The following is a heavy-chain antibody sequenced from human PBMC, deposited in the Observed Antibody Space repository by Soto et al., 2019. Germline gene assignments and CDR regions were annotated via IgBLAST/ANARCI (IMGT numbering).Heavy chain of an antibody. Sequence: QVQLVQSGAEVKKPGSSVKVSCKASGGTFSSYTISWVRQAPGQGLEWMGRIIPILGIANYAQKFQGRVTITADKATSTAYMELSSLRSEDTAVYYCARGDYYILTCYYEEYFQHWGQGTLVTVSS. V-gene: IGHV1-69*02. J-gene: IGHJ1*01. D-gene: IGHD3-9*01. CDR2: IIPILGIA. CDR3: ARGDYYILTCYYEEYFQH. CDR1: GGTFSSYT.